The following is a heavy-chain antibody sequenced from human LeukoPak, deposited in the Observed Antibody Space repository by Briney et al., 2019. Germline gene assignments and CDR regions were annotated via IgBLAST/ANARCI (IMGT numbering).Heavy chain of an antibody. Sequence: AASVKGSCKASGYTFTSYDINRVRQATGQGLEWMGWMNPNSGNTGYAQKFQGRVTITRNTSISTANIELSSLRSEDKAVYYCARAHYYDSSGYTFGYWGPGSLVTVSS. D-gene: IGHD3-22*01. J-gene: IGHJ4*02. V-gene: IGHV1-8*03. CDR3: ARAHYYDSSGYTFGY. CDR1: GYTFTSYD. CDR2: MNPNSGNT.